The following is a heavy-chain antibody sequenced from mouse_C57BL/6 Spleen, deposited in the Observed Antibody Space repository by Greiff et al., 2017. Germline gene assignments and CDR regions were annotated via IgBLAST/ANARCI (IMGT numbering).Heavy chain of an antibody. CDR2: INPGNGGT. Sequence: QVQLQQPGAELVKPGASVKLSCTASGYTFTSYWMHWVRQRPGQGLEWIGNINPGNGGTNYNEKFKSMATLTVDKSSSTAYMQLSSLTSEDSAVYYWASSGRYHFDVWGTGTTVTVSS. CDR3: ASSGRYHFDV. D-gene: IGHD1-1*01. V-gene: IGHV1-53*01. CDR1: GYTFTSYW. J-gene: IGHJ1*03.